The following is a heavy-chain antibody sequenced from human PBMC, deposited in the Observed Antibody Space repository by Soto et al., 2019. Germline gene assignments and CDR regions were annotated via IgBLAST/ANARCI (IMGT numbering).Heavy chain of an antibody. CDR3: ARDMARREYCSGGSCSLDY. J-gene: IGHJ4*02. CDR1: GYTFINYY. V-gene: IGHV1-69*13. Sequence: ASVKVSCKASGYTFINYYMYWVRQAPGQGLEWMGGIIPIFGTANYAQKFQGRVTITADESTSTAYMELSSLRSEDTAVYYCARDMARREYCSGGSCSLDYWGQGTLVTVSS. D-gene: IGHD2-15*01. CDR2: IIPIFGTA.